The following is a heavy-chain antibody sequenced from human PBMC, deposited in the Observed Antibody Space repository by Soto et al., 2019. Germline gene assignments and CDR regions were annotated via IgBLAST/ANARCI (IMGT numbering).Heavy chain of an antibody. CDR3: ARDLAPVVRGVLSSGMDV. CDR1: GGTFSNYA. V-gene: IGHV1-69*01. CDR2: IIPMFGTN. Sequence: QVQLVQSGAEIKKTGSSVKVSCKAYGGTFSNYAINWIRQAPGQGLEWMGGIIPMFGTNYYAQRFQGRVTITADESTSTAYMELSSLTSEDTDIFYCARDLAPVVRGVLSSGMDVWGQGTTVIGSS. D-gene: IGHD3-10*02. J-gene: IGHJ6*02.